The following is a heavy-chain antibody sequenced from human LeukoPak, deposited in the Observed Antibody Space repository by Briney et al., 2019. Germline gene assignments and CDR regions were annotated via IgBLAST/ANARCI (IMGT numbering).Heavy chain of an antibody. V-gene: IGHV1-24*01. Sequence: ASVNVSCKVSGYTLSELSMHWVRQAPGKGLEWMGGFDPEDGETIYAQKFQGRVTMTEDTSTDTAYMELSSMRSEDTAVYYCATQEINIVATTYYYYYMDVWGKGTTVTVPS. CDR2: FDPEDGET. CDR1: GYTLSELS. D-gene: IGHD5-12*01. CDR3: ATQEINIVATTYYYYYMDV. J-gene: IGHJ6*03.